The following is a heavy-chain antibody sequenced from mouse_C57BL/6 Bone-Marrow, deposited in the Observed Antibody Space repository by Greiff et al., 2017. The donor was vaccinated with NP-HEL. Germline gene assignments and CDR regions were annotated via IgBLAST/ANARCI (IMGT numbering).Heavy chain of an antibody. Sequence: EVQLQQSGAELVRPGASVKLSCTASGFNIKDDYMHWVKQRPEQGLEWIGWIDPENGDTEYASKFQGKATITADTSSNTAYLQLSSLTSEDTAVYYCTSVVARPYWYFDVWGTGTTVTVSS. CDR1: GFNIKDDY. CDR2: IDPENGDT. J-gene: IGHJ1*03. CDR3: TSVVARPYWYFDV. V-gene: IGHV14-4*01. D-gene: IGHD1-1*01.